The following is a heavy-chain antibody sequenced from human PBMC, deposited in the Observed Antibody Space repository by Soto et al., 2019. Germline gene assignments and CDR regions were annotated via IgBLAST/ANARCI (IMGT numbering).Heavy chain of an antibody. CDR2: ISWNSGLM. CDR3: ARDSRYYDSSGAFDY. D-gene: IGHD3-22*01. V-gene: IGHV3-9*01. J-gene: IGHJ4*02. Sequence: PGGSLRLSCEASGFTFDDYAMQWVRQAPGKGLEWVSGISWNSGLMVYADSVKGRFTISRDNAKNSLYLQMDSLRPEDTALYYCARDSRYYDSSGAFDYWGQGTLVTVSS. CDR1: GFTFDDYA.